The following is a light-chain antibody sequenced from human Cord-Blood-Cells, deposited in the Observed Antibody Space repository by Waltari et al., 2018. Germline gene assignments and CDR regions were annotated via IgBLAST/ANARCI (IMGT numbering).Light chain of an antibody. J-gene: IGLJ2*01. V-gene: IGLV2-14*01. CDR3: SSYTSSSTVV. CDR2: DVS. CDR1: SSAVGGYNY. Sequence: QSALTQPASVSGSPGQSITISRTGTSSAVGGYNYVSWYQQHPGKAPKLMIDDVSNRPSGVSNRFSGSKSGNTASLTISGLQAEDEADYYCSSYTSSSTVVFGGGTKLTVL.